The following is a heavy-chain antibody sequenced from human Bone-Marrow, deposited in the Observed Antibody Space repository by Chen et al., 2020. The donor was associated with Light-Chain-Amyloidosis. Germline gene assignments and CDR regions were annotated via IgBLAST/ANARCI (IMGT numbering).Heavy chain of an antibody. J-gene: IGHJ4*02. Sequence: GGSLRLPCVASGFVFSAYSMTWVRQAPGKGLEWLSYISSNGNAIFYAASVRGRFTISRDNANSSLYLQMRNLRVEDTAVYYCARDSGESAADDFWGQGTLVTVSS. CDR2: ISSNGNAI. CDR1: GFVFSAYS. CDR3: ARDSGESAADDF. D-gene: IGHD6-13*01. V-gene: IGHV3-48*01.